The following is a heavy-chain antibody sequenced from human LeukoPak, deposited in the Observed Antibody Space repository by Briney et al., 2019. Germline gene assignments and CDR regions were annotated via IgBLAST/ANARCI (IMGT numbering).Heavy chain of an antibody. Sequence: SETLSLTCTVSGYSISSGYYWGWIRQPPGKGLEWIGSIYHSGSTNYNPSLKSRVTISVDTSKNQFSLKLSSVTAADTAVYYCARDVSHSPIYDPNAHTNWFDPWGQGTLVTVSS. CDR3: ARDVSHSPIYDPNAHTNWFDP. CDR1: GYSISSGYY. J-gene: IGHJ5*02. V-gene: IGHV4-38-2*02. D-gene: IGHD2/OR15-2a*01. CDR2: IYHSGST.